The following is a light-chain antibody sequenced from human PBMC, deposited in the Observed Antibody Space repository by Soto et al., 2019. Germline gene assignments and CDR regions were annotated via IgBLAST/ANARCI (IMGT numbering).Light chain of an antibody. Sequence: QSALTQPASVSGSPGQSITISCTGTSSDVGSYNLVSWYQQHPGKAPKLMIYEVSKRPSGVSNRFSGSKSGNTASLTISGPQAEEEADYYCCSYAGSSTWVFGGGTKVTVL. CDR1: SSDVGSYNL. CDR2: EVS. J-gene: IGLJ3*02. CDR3: CSYAGSSTWV. V-gene: IGLV2-23*02.